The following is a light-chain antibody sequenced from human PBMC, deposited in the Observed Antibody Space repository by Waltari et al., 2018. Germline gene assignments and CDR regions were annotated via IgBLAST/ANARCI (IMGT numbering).Light chain of an antibody. CDR2: GAS. CDR3: QQYYDWRRVT. V-gene: IGKV3D-15*01. CDR1: QSVSGN. Sequence: EIVMTQSPATLSVSPGERVTLSCRASQSVSGNLAWYQQKPGQAPRLLIYGASTRATGIPARFSGSASGTEFTLTISSLQSEDSAVYYCQQYYDWRRVTFGQGTRLEIK. J-gene: IGKJ5*01.